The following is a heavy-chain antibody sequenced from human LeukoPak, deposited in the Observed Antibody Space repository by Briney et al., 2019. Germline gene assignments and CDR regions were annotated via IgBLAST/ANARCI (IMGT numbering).Heavy chain of an antibody. CDR1: GYTFADYY. CDR2: VNPDNGGT. Sequence: ASVKVSCKASGYTFADYYMNWVRQAPGQGLEWMGWVNPDNGGTNYAQKFQGRVIMTRDTSITTVYMELSGLRSDDTAIYYCARGDYYGSPKTVAAWGQGTLVTVSS. CDR3: ARGDYYGSPKTVAA. V-gene: IGHV1-2*02. J-gene: IGHJ5*02. D-gene: IGHD3-10*01.